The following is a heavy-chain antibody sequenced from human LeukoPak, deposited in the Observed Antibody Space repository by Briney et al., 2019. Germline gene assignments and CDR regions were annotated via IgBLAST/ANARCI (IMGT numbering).Heavy chain of an antibody. Sequence: GGSLRLSCAASGFTFSSYGMHWVRQAPGKGLEWVAVISYDGSNKYYADPVKGRFTISRDNSKNTLYLQMNSLRAEDTAVYYCARDTYGDFPTLVDYWGQGTLVTVSS. CDR2: ISYDGSNK. D-gene: IGHD4-17*01. CDR3: ARDTYGDFPTLVDY. J-gene: IGHJ4*02. V-gene: IGHV3-30*03. CDR1: GFTFSSYG.